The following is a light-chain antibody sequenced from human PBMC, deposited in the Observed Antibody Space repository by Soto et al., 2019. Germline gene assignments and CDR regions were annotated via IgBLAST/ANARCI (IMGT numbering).Light chain of an antibody. V-gene: IGLV1-47*01. CDR1: SSNIGSNS. CDR2: RNN. J-gene: IGLJ1*01. Sequence: QSVLTQPPSASGTPGQRVTISCSGSSSNIGSNSVYWFQQLPGTAPKLLIYRNNERPSGVPDRFSGSKSGTSASLAISGLRSEDEADYYCAAWDDSLSGRYVFVTGTKLTVL. CDR3: AAWDDSLSGRYV.